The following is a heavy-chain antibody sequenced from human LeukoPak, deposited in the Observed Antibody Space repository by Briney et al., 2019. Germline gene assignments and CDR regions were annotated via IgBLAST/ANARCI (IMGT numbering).Heavy chain of an antibody. V-gene: IGHV3-48*03. CDR3: ARDLVAAAGTTFDY. Sequence: PGGSLRLSCAASGFTFSSYEMNWVRQAPGKGLEWVSYISSSSNTIYYADSVKGRFTISRDNAKNSLYLQMNSLRAEDTAVYYCARDLVAAAGTTFDYWGQGTLVTVSS. D-gene: IGHD6-13*01. J-gene: IGHJ4*02. CDR2: ISSSSNTI. CDR1: GFTFSSYE.